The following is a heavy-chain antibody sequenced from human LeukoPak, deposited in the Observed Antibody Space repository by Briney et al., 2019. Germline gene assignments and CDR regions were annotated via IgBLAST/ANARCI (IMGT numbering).Heavy chain of an antibody. CDR1: GGSFSGYY. V-gene: IGHV4-34*01. Sequence: SETPSLTCAVYGGSFSGYYWSWIRQPPGKGLEWIGEINHSGSTNYNPSLKSRVTISVDTSKNQFSLKLSSVTAADTAVYYCARGRGRYCSSTSCFHPFDPWGQGTLVTVSS. CDR2: INHSGST. CDR3: ARGRGRYCSSTSCFHPFDP. D-gene: IGHD2-2*01. J-gene: IGHJ5*02.